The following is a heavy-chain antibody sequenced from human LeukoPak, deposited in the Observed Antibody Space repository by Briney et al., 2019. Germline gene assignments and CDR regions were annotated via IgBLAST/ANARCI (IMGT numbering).Heavy chain of an antibody. CDR1: GFTFTNYV. D-gene: IGHD6-13*01. Sequence: PGGSLRLSCAASGFTFTNYVMTWVRQAPGKGLEWLSGISVSGADTYYADSVKGRFTISRDNAKNTVYLQMNSLRAEDTAVYYCARGIAGAWGFDYWGLGTLVTVSS. V-gene: IGHV3-23*01. CDR2: ISVSGADT. J-gene: IGHJ4*02. CDR3: ARGIAGAWGFDY.